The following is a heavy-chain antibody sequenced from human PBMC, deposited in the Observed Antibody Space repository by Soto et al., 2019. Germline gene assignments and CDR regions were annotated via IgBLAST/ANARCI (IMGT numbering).Heavy chain of an antibody. CDR2: ISSSSSYI. V-gene: IGHV3-21*01. CDR3: ARGEFNDYSNYPSSPLYYYYMDV. CDR1: GFTFSSYS. Sequence: GGSLRLSCAASGFTFSSYSMNWVRQAPGKGLEWVSSISSSSSYIYYADSVKGRFTISRDNAKNSLYLQMNSLRAEDTAVYYCARGEFNDYSNYPSSPLYYYYMDVWGKGTTVTVSS. D-gene: IGHD4-4*01. J-gene: IGHJ6*03.